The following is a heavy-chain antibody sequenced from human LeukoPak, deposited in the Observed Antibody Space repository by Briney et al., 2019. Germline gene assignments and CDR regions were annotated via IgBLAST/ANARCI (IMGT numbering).Heavy chain of an antibody. Sequence: GGPLRLSCAASGFTFSDYTMNWVRQAPGEGLEWVSSISSRSTYIYYADSVKRRFTISRDNDKGSLTLQMDSLRAEDTAVYYCATSRRDSQYYFNPWGQGTLVIVSS. CDR3: ATSRRDSQYYFNP. D-gene: IGHD6-6*01. J-gene: IGHJ4*02. CDR2: ISSRSTYI. V-gene: IGHV3-21*01. CDR1: GFTFSDYT.